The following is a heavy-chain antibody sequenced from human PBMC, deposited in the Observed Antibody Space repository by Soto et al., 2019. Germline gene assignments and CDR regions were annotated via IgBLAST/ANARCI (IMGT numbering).Heavy chain of an antibody. J-gene: IGHJ6*02. CDR1: GFTFSGRS. CDR3: IRGFYCLDV. Sequence: EVQLVESGGGLVQPGGSLRLSCSASGFTFSGRSMHWVRQAPGKGLEYVSGVSPNGNDKYYTDSVKGRFTISRDNSKNTLHLQMSSLRPEDTALFYCIRGFYCLDVWGQGTTVTVSS. CDR2: VSPNGNDK. V-gene: IGHV3-64D*08.